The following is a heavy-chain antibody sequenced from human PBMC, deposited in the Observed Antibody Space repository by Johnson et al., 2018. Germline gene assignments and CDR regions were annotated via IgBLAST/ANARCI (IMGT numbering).Heavy chain of an antibody. V-gene: IGHV1-8*01. J-gene: IGHJ6*03. CDR2: MNPNRGNT. CDR3: ARGGDSSSWEREYYYMDG. D-gene: IGHD6-13*01. CDR1: GYTFTSYD. Sequence: QVQLVQSGAEVKKHGASVKVSCKASGYTFTSYDINWVRQATGQGLEWMGWMNPNRGNTGYAQKFEGTVTMTRNTSISTAYMELSSLRSEDTAVYYCARGGDSSSWEREYYYMDGWGKGTTVTVSS.